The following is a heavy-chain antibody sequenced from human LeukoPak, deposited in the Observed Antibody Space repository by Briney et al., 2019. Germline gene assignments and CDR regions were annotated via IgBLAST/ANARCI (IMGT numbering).Heavy chain of an antibody. CDR1: GYTFTGYY. D-gene: IGHD2-8*01. J-gene: IGHJ3*02. CDR3: VLMADAFDI. V-gene: IGHV1-2*06. CDR2: INPSSGGS. Sequence: WASVTVSCKASGYTFTGYYMHWVRQAPGQGLEWMGRINPSSGGSNYAPKFQGRVTMSRDTSISTAYMELSRLRSDDAAVYYCVLMADAFDIWGQGTMVTVSS.